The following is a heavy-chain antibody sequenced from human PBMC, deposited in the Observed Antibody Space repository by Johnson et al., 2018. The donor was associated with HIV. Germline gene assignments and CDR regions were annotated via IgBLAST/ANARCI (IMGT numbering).Heavy chain of an antibody. V-gene: IGHV3-11*04. D-gene: IGHD3-16*01. CDR2: ISSSGNTI. Sequence: QVQLVESGGGLVKPGGSLRLSCAASGITFSDYYMSWIRQAPGKGLEWVSYISSSGNTIYYADSVKGRVTISRDNAKKSLYLQMNSLRAEDTAVYYCAREKRWGLMITFGGPHAFDIWGQGTMVTVSS. CDR3: AREKRWGLMITFGGPHAFDI. J-gene: IGHJ3*02. CDR1: GITFSDYY.